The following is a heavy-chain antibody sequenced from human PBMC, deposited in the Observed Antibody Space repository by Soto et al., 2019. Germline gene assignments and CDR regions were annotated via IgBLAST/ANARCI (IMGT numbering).Heavy chain of an antibody. CDR2: ITRSGDRT. D-gene: IGHD3-3*01. V-gene: IGHV3-23*01. Sequence: EVQLLESGGGLVQPGGSLRLSCEASGFSFGSFAMNWVRQGPGKGLEWVSLITRSGDRTYYADSVKGWFTISRDNSKNTLFLQMNSLRAEDTAIYYCAKDLGPRLFRSLEWILPDWGQGTLVTVSS. CDR3: AKDLGPRLFRSLEWILPD. CDR1: GFSFGSFA. J-gene: IGHJ4*02.